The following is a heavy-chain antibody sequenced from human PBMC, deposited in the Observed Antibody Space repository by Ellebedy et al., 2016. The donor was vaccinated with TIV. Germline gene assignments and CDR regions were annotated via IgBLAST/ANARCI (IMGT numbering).Heavy chain of an antibody. CDR3: ARDLMDTAMWGFDP. D-gene: IGHD5-18*01. CDR2: INAGNGNT. CDR1: GYTFTSYA. V-gene: IGHV1-3*01. J-gene: IGHJ5*02. Sequence: ASVKVSCKTSGYTFTSYAMHWVRQAPGQRLEWMGWINAGNGNTKYSQKFQGRVTITRDTSASTAYMELSSLGSEDTAVYYCARDLMDTAMWGFDPWGQGTLVTVSS.